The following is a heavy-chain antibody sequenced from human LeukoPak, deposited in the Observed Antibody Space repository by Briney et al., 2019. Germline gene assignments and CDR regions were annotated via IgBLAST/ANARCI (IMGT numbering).Heavy chain of an antibody. CDR2: ISSSSGTI. CDR1: GFTFSIYS. D-gene: IGHD3-22*01. V-gene: IGHV3-48*02. Sequence: GGSLRLSCAASGFTFSIYSMNWVRQAPGKGLEWVSYISSSSGTIYYADSVKGRFTISRDNAENSLYLQMNSLRDEDTAVYYCARDLNLYDSSGYSHRWRQGTLVTVSS. CDR3: ARDLNLYDSSGYSHR. J-gene: IGHJ4*02.